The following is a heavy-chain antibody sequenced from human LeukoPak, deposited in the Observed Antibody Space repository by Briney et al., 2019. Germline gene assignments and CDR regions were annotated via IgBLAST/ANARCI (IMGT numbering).Heavy chain of an antibody. CDR2: INHSGST. CDR1: GGSISSGDYY. V-gene: IGHV4-39*07. Sequence: SETLSLTCTVSGGSISSGDYYWSWIRQPPGKGLEWIGEINHSGSTNYNPSLKSRVTISVDTSENQFSLKLSSVTAADTAVYYCARARGIDPWGQGTLVTVSS. CDR3: ARARGIDP. D-gene: IGHD3-10*01. J-gene: IGHJ5*02.